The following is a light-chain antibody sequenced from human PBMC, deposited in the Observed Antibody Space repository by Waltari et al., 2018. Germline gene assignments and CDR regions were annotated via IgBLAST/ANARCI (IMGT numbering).Light chain of an antibody. CDR2: GST. CDR3: QSYDTSLTVV. Sequence: QSVLTQPPSVSGAPGQRVTISCTGSGSNIGAGYDVHWYHQVPPTAPKLLIYGSTSRPLGVPDRFFGSTSGTSASLTITGLQAEDEGDYYCQSYDTSLTVVFGGGTKLTVL. CDR1: GSNIGAGYD. V-gene: IGLV1-40*01. J-gene: IGLJ3*02.